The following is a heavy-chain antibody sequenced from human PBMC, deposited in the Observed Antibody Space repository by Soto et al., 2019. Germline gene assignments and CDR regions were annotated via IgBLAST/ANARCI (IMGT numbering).Heavy chain of an antibody. Sequence: ASVKVSCKASGYTFNTYGITWVRQAPGQGLEWMGWISAYNGNTNYAQKVQGRVTMTTDTSTSTAHMELSSLRSDDTAVYYCARVDTAMVTASYWGQGTLVTVSS. J-gene: IGHJ4*02. CDR2: ISAYNGNT. CDR1: GYTFNTYG. V-gene: IGHV1-18*01. D-gene: IGHD5-18*01. CDR3: ARVDTAMVTASY.